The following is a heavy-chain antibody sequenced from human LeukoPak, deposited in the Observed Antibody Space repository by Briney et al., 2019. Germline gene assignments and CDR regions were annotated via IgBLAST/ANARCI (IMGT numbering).Heavy chain of an antibody. V-gene: IGHV3-48*01. CDR3: AKDGVPSRYFGRNYFDY. J-gene: IGHJ4*02. CDR1: GFTFSTYS. Sequence: GGSLRLSCAASGFTFSTYSMNWVRQAPGKGLEWVSHITVGRNTIYYADSVKDRFTISRDNAKNSLFLQMNSLRAEDTAVYYCAKDGVPSRYFGRNYFDYWGQGTLVTVSS. CDR2: ITVGRNTI. D-gene: IGHD2-8*01.